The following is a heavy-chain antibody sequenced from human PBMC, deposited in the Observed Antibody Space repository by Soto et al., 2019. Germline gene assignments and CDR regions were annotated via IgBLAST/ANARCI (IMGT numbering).Heavy chain of an antibody. V-gene: IGHV1-8*01. CDR2: MNPNSGNT. CDR1: GYTFTSYD. D-gene: IGHD3-22*01. Sequence: ASVKVSCKASGYTFTSYDINWVRQATGQGLEWMGWMNPNSGNTGYAQKFQGRVTMTRNTSISTAYMELSSLRSEDTAVYYCARGEETYYYDSSGQRYYGMDVWGQGTTVTVSS. J-gene: IGHJ6*02. CDR3: ARGEETYYYDSSGQRYYGMDV.